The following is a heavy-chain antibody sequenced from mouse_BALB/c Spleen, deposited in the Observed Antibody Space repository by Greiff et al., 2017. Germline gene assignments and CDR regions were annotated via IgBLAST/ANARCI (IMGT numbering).Heavy chain of an antibody. Sequence: EVQLVESGGDLVKPGGSLKLSCAASGFTFSSYGMSWVRQTPDKRLEWVAIISSGGSYTYYPDSVKGRFTISRDNAKNTLYLQMSSLKSEDTAMYYCARLYYDYDVGFAYWGQGTLVTVSA. D-gene: IGHD2-4*01. CDR2: ISSGGSYT. CDR3: ARLYYDYDVGFAY. CDR1: GFTFSSYG. V-gene: IGHV5-6*01. J-gene: IGHJ3*01.